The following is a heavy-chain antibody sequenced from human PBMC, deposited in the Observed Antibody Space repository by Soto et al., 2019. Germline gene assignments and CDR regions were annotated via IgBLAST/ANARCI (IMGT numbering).Heavy chain of an antibody. V-gene: IGHV4-34*01. CDR3: ARGSVLVVVMRNWFDP. J-gene: IGHJ5*02. CDR2: INHSGST. Sequence: ILSLTCAVYGGSFSGYYWSWIRQPPGKGLEWIGEINHSGSTNYNPSLKSRVTISVDTSKNQFSLKLSSVTAADTAVYYCARGSVLVVVMRNWFDPWGQGTLVTVSS. D-gene: IGHD3-22*01. CDR1: GGSFSGYY.